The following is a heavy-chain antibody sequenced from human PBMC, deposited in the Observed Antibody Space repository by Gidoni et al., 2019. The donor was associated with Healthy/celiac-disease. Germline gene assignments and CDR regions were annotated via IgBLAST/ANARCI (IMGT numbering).Heavy chain of an antibody. CDR2: INHSGST. J-gene: IGHJ4*02. D-gene: IGHD3-10*01. CDR3: ARPAKRLWFGELSWFDY. V-gene: IGHV4-34*01. CDR1: GGSFSGYY. Sequence: QVQLQQWGAGLLKPSETLSLTCAVYGGSFSGYYWSWIRQPPGKGLEWIGEINHSGSTNYNPSLKSRVTISVDTSKNQFSLKLSSVTAADTAVYYCARPAKRLWFGELSWFDYWGQGTLVTVSS.